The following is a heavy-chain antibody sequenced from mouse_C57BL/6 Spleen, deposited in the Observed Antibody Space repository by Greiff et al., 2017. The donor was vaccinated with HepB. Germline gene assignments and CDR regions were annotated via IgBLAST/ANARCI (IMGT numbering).Heavy chain of an antibody. CDR3: ARQNYDEAMDY. D-gene: IGHD2-4*01. J-gene: IGHJ4*01. CDR1: GFTFSSYG. V-gene: IGHV5-6*01. Sequence: EVKLVESGGDLVKPGGSLKLSCAASGFTFSSYGMSWVRQTPDKRLEWVATISSGGSYTYYPDSVKGRFTISRDNAKNTLYLQMSSLKSEDTAMYYCARQNYDEAMDYWGQGTSVTVSS. CDR2: ISSGGSYT.